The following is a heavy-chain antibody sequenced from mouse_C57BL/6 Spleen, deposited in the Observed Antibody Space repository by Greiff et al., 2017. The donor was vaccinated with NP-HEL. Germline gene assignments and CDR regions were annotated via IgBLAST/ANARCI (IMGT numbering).Heavy chain of an antibody. D-gene: IGHD4-1*01. Sequence: DVKLVESGGGLVKPGGSLKLSCAASGFTFSSYAMSWVRQTPEKRLEWVATISDGGSYTYYPDNVKGRFTISRDNAKNNLYLQMSHLKSEDTAMYYCARDGNWEGAMDYWGQGTSVTVSS. CDR2: ISDGGSYT. CDR1: GFTFSSYA. J-gene: IGHJ4*01. V-gene: IGHV5-4*01. CDR3: ARDGNWEGAMDY.